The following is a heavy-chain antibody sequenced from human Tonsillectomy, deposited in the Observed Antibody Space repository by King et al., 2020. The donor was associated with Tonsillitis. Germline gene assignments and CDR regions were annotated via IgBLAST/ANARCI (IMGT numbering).Heavy chain of an antibody. J-gene: IGHJ3*02. Sequence: VQLVESGAEVKKPGASVKVSCKASGYTFTSYGISWVRQAPGQGLEWMGWISAYNGNTNYAQKLQGRVTMTTDTSTSTAYMGLRSLRSDDTAVDYCASAPDGIAADGNILGAFDIWGQGTMVTVSS. CDR1: GYTFTSYG. CDR2: ISAYNGNT. D-gene: IGHD6-13*01. CDR3: ASAPDGIAADGNILGAFDI. V-gene: IGHV1-18*04.